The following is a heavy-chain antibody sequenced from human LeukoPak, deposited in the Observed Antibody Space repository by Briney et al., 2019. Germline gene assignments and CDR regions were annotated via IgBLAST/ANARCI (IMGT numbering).Heavy chain of an antibody. CDR3: AKDWRRGYSYGFDY. J-gene: IGHJ4*02. CDR2: ISGSGGST. CDR1: GFTFSSYV. V-gene: IGHV3-23*01. Sequence: GGSLRLSCAASGFTFSSYVMSWVRQAPGKGMEWVSAISGSGGSTYYADSVKGRFTISRDNSKNTLYLQMNSLRAEDTAVYYCAKDWRRGYSYGFDYWGQGTLVTVSS. D-gene: IGHD5-18*01.